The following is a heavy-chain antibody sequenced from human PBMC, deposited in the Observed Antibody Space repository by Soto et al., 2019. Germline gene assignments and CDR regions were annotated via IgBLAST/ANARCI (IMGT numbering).Heavy chain of an antibody. V-gene: IGHV1-69*09. D-gene: IGHD2-21*01. Sequence: QVQLVQSGTEVKKPGSSVKVSCKASGGTFSSSGFSWVRQAPGQGLEWMGMIVPSLDTTKYAQKFQARVTITADQFTSTAYMELSSLRSEDTAVYYCARWPQPRGIADPYAVDVWGQGTRVIVSS. J-gene: IGHJ6*02. CDR1: GGTFSSSG. CDR2: IVPSLDTT. CDR3: ARWPQPRGIADPYAVDV.